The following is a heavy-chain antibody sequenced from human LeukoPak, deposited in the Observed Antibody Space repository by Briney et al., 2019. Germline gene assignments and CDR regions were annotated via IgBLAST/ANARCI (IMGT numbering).Heavy chain of an antibody. D-gene: IGHD7-27*01. CDR1: GGALSGYA. V-gene: IGHV1-69*13. CDR2: IILIFGST. Sequence: ASVKVSCKASGGALSGYAVTWVRLAPGQGLEWMGGIILIFGSTNYAPKFEGRLTITADESTNTVYMELSSLRAEDTAVYFCARGFSGPNWGTRYYDHWGQGTLVTVSS. J-gene: IGHJ4*02. CDR3: ARGFSGPNWGTRYYDH.